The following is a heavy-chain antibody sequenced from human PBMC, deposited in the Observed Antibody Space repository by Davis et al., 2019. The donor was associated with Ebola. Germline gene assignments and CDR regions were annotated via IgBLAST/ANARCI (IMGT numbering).Heavy chain of an antibody. CDR1: GYSFTSYW. V-gene: IGHV5-51*01. Sequence: PGGSLRLSCKGSGYSFTSYWIGWVRQMPGKGLEWMGIIYPGDSDTRYSPSFQGQVTISADKSISTAYLQWSSLKASDTAMYYCARRLGTYCTSSSCYGFDYWGQGTLVTVSS. CDR3: ARRLGTYCTSSSCYGFDY. D-gene: IGHD2-2*01. J-gene: IGHJ4*02. CDR2: IYPGDSDT.